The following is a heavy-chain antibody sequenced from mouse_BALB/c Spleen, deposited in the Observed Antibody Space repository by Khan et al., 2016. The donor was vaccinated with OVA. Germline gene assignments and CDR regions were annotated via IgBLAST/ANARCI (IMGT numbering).Heavy chain of an antibody. Sequence: EVELVESGGGLVQPGGSRKLSCAASGFTLSSFGMHWVRQAPEKGLEWVAYISSGSNTINYADTVKGRFTISRDNSQNTLFLQMTSLRSEETARYYCTRRRIYDGYYGGAMDYWGQGTSVTVSS. CDR1: GFTLSSFG. J-gene: IGHJ4*01. D-gene: IGHD2-3*01. V-gene: IGHV5-17*02. CDR2: ISSGSNTI. CDR3: TRRRIYDGYYGGAMDY.